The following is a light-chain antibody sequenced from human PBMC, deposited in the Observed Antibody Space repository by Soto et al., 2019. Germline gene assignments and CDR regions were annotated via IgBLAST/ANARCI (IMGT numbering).Light chain of an antibody. CDR2: GAS. CDR1: QSVSSSY. Sequence: EIVLTQSPGTLSLSLGERATLSCRASQSVSSSYLAWYQQKPGQAPRPLIYGASSRATGIPDRFSGSGSGTDFTLTISRLEPEDFAVDFCQACGSSPPTCGQGTKVEIK. V-gene: IGKV3-20*01. J-gene: IGKJ1*01. CDR3: QACGSSPPT.